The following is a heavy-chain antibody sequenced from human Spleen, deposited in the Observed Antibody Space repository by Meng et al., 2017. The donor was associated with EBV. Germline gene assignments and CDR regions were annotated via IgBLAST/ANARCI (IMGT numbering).Heavy chain of an antibody. D-gene: IGHD3-16*02. CDR3: ATYRGHYYFDF. CDR1: GDSISIRNW. CDR2: VYHAGNI. Sequence: QVEVQESGPGLVRPSGTLSLSGAVSGDSISIRNWWIWVRQPPGKGLERIGEVYHAGNINYNPSLESRVTISIDKSKNQFSLNLTSVTAADTAVYYCATYRGHYYFDFWGQGTLVTVSS. J-gene: IGHJ4*02. V-gene: IGHV4-4*02.